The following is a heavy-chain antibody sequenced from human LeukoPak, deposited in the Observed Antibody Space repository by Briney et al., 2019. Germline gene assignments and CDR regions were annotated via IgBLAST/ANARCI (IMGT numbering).Heavy chain of an antibody. CDR1: GGSISSYY. Sequence: SETLSLTCTVSGGSISSYYWSWIRQPPGKGLEWIGYIYYSGSTNYNPSLKSRVTISVDTSKNQFSLKLSSVTAADTAVYYCARDPKSDLGYYYYYMDVWGKGTTVTISS. V-gene: IGHV4-59*12. J-gene: IGHJ6*03. D-gene: IGHD3-16*01. CDR2: IYYSGST. CDR3: ARDPKSDLGYYYYYMDV.